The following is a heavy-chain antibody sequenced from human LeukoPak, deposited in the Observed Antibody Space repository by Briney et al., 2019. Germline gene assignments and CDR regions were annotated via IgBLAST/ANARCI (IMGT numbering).Heavy chain of an antibody. J-gene: IGHJ5*02. CDR2: ISAYNGNT. V-gene: IGHV1-18*01. CDR3: ARDPELESPWFDP. D-gene: IGHD1-1*01. CDR1: VYTFTSYG. Sequence: ASVKVSCKASVYTFTSYGISWVRQAPRQGLEWMGWISAYNGNTNYAQKLQGRVTMTTDTSTSTAYMELRSLRSDDTAVYYCARDPELESPWFDPWGQGTLVTVSS.